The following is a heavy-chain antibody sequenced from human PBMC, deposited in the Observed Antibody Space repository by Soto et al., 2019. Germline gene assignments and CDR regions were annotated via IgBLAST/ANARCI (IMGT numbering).Heavy chain of an antibody. Sequence: EVQLLESGGGLVQPGGSLRLSCAASGFTFNTLEMSWVRQAPGRGLEWVSFISDDSSRTYYADAVKGRFTISRDNSKYTLYLQMNSLTAEDTAVYACVKGGWLDFWGQGTLVTVSS. CDR2: ISDDSSRT. CDR1: GFTFNTLE. D-gene: IGHD3-16*01. CDR3: VKGGWLDF. J-gene: IGHJ5*01. V-gene: IGHV3-23*01.